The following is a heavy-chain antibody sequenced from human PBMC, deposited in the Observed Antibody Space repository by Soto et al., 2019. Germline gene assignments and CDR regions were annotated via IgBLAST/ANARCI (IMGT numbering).Heavy chain of an antibody. CDR3: ARYIAAAAGFFDY. CDR1: GGSISSSNW. CDR2: IYHSGST. D-gene: IGHD6-13*01. V-gene: IGHV4-4*02. J-gene: IGHJ4*02. Sequence: QVQLQESGPGLVKPSGTLSLTCAVSGGSISSSNWWSWVRQPPGKGLEWIGEIYHSGSTNYNPSLKSRVXXSXDXCKNQFSLKLSSVTAADTAVYYCARYIAAAAGFFDYWGQGTLVTVSS.